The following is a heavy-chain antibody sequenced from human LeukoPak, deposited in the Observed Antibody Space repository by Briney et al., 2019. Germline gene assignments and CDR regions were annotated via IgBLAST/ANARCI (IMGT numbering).Heavy chain of an antibody. Sequence: GGSLRLSCTAYGFTLSNYWKSWVRQAPGKGLEWVANINQGESEKYYVDSVKGRFAISRDNAKNSLYLQMNSLRDEDTAVYYCARYGNGAWLAHYSFEIWGQGTMVTVSS. CDR1: GFTLSNYW. CDR3: ARYGNGAWLAHYSFEI. V-gene: IGHV3-7*01. D-gene: IGHD6-19*01. J-gene: IGHJ3*02. CDR2: INQGESEK.